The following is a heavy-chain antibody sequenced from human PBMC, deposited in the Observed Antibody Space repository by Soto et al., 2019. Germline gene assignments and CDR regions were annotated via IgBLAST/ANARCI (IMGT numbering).Heavy chain of an antibody. J-gene: IGHJ4*02. CDR1: GGSIISSSYY. Sequence: PFETQSLTYTVSGGSIISSSYYWIWIRQPPGKGLEWIGSIYYSGSTYYNPSLKSRVTISVDTSKNQFSLKLSSVTAADTAVYYCARLGILLLDYDSSDGFDYWGQGTLVTVSS. V-gene: IGHV4-39*01. CDR3: ARLGILLLDYDSSDGFDY. CDR2: IYYSGST. D-gene: IGHD3-22*01.